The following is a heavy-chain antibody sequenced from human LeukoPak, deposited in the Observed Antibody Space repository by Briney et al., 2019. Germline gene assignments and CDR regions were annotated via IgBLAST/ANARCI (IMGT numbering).Heavy chain of an antibody. D-gene: IGHD1-26*01. J-gene: IGHJ4*02. CDR3: ARGRRTVGATLIDY. V-gene: IGHV1-8*01. CDR2: MNPNSGNT. CDR1: GYTFTSYD. Sequence: VASVKVSCKASGYTFTSYDINWVRQATGQGLEWMGWMNPNSGNTGYAQKFQGRVTMTRNTSISTAYMELSSLGSEDTAVYYCARGRRTVGATLIDYWGQGTLVTVSS.